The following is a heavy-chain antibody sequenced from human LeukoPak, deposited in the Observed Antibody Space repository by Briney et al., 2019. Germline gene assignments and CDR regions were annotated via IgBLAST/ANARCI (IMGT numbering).Heavy chain of an antibody. CDR1: GFTFSSYA. CDR3: AKAGIAVAGDYYYYYMDV. J-gene: IGHJ6*03. V-gene: IGHV3-23*01. D-gene: IGHD6-19*01. Sequence: GGSLRLSCAASGFTFSSYAMSWVRQAPGKGLEWVSAISGSGGSTYYADSVKGRFTISRDNSKNTLYLQMNSLRAEDTAVYYCAKAGIAVAGDYYYYYMDVWGKGTTVTVSS. CDR2: ISGSGGST.